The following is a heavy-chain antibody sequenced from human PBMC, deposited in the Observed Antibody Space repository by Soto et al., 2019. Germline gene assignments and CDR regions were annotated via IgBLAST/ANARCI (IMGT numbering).Heavy chain of an antibody. CDR1: VFTFISYG. Sequence: PGGSLRLSCAASVFTFISYGMHWVRQAPGKGLEWVAVISYDGSNKYYADSVKGRFTISRDNSKNTLYLQMNSLRAEDTAVYYCAKVKVGYSGYDYSTGMDVWGQGITVTVSS. CDR2: ISYDGSNK. V-gene: IGHV3-30*18. D-gene: IGHD5-12*01. J-gene: IGHJ6*02. CDR3: AKVKVGYSGYDYSTGMDV.